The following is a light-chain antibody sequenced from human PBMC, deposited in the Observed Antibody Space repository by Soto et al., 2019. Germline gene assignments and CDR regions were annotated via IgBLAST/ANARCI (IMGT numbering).Light chain of an antibody. J-gene: IGKJ1*01. CDR1: QSVNSN. V-gene: IGKV3-15*01. CDR2: GAS. CDR3: QQYNNWPPT. Sequence: EIVMTQSPATLSVSPGERVTLSCRASQSVNSNLAWYQQNPGQAPRLLIYGASTRATGIPARFSGSGSGTEFTLTISSLQSEDFAVYYCQQYNNWPPTFGQGTKVEIK.